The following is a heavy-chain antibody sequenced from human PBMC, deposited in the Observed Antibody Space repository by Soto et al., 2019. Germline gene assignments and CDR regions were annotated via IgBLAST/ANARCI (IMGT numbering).Heavy chain of an antibody. CDR1: GGSISSGDYA. D-gene: IGHD2-15*01. V-gene: IGHV4-30-2*01. CDR3: ARSYSGGGAYFDY. J-gene: IGHJ4*02. CDR2: IYQSGST. Sequence: LSLTCAVSGGSISSGDYAWAWIRQPPGKGLEWVGYIYQSGSTYYNPSLKSRVTIAADRSKNQFSLNLASVTAADTAVYYCARSYSGGGAYFDYWGQGTVVTVSS.